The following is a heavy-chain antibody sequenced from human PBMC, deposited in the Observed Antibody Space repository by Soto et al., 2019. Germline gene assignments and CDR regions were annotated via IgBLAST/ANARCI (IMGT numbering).Heavy chain of an antibody. Sequence: GASLKVSCKASGYTFTGYYIHWLRQAPGQGLEWMGWINPNSGVTNFAQKFQGWVTMTRDTSISTAYMELSRLRSDDTAEYYCARGRVNLHYGGTWGAFDIWGQGTMVTVSS. J-gene: IGHJ3*02. CDR1: GYTFTGYY. CDR3: ARGRVNLHYGGTWGAFDI. CDR2: INPNSGVT. D-gene: IGHD4-17*01. V-gene: IGHV1-2*04.